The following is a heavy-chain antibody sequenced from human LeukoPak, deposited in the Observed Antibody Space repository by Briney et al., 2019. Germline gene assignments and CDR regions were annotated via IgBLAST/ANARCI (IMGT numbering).Heavy chain of an antibody. CDR2: IYSGGST. CDR3: ARDLFGSQSDY. J-gene: IGHJ4*02. CDR1: GVTVSSNY. D-gene: IGHD2-15*01. Sequence: PGGSLRLSCAASGVTVSSNYMSWVRQAPGKRLEWVSVIYSGGSTYYSDSVKGRFTISRDNSKNTLYLQINSLRAEDTADYYCARDLFGSQSDYSGQGTPVTVSS. V-gene: IGHV3-53*01.